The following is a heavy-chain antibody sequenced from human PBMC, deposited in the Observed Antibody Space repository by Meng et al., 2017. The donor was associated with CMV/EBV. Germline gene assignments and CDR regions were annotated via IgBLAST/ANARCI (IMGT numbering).Heavy chain of an antibody. J-gene: IGHJ4*02. CDR2: VNSNNDAT. D-gene: IGHD6-19*01. CDR3: VRSSGWSLFDY. CDR1: GFTFSDYY. V-gene: IGHV1-2*02. Sequence: LVESGAELKKPGASVKVSCTTSGFTFSDYYIHWVRQAPGQGLEWMGWVNSNNDATNYARKFQGRVSMTRDTSISTAHMELSRLMSDDTAVYYCVRSSGWSLFDYWGQGTLVTVSS.